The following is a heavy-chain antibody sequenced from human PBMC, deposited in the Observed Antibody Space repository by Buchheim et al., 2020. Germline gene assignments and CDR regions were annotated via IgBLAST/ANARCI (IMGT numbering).Heavy chain of an antibody. J-gene: IGHJ5*02. D-gene: IGHD1-26*01. Sequence: QVQLQESGPGLVKPSQTLSLTCTVSGGSISSGSYYWSWIRQPAGKGLEWIGRIYTSGSTNYNPSLKSRVTISVDTSKNQFSLKLGSVTAADTAVYYCARDKRGGSWFDPWGQGTL. CDR3: ARDKRGGSWFDP. CDR1: GGSISSGSYY. CDR2: IYTSGST. V-gene: IGHV4-61*02.